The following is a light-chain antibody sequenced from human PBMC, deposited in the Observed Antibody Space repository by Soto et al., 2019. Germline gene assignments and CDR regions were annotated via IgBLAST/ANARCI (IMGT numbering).Light chain of an antibody. J-gene: IGLJ3*02. CDR3: CSYAGSYSWV. CDR1: SSDVGAYNY. V-gene: IGLV2-11*01. CDR2: DVS. Sequence: QSALTQPRSLSGSPGQSVTISCTGTSSDVGAYNYVSWYQHHPGKAPKVMIYDVSERPSGVPDRFSGSKSDNKASLTISGLQAEDDADYYCCSYAGSYSWVFGGGTKLTVL.